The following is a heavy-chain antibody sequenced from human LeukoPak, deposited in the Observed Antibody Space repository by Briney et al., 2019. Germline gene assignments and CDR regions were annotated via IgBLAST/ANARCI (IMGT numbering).Heavy chain of an antibody. CDR1: GGSISSYY. Sequence: SETLSLTCTVSGGSISSYYWSWIRQPPGKGLEWIGYIYYSGSTDYNPSLKSRVTISVDTSKNQFSLKLSSVTAADTAVYYCARRKYYGSGSYSNWFDPWGQGTLATVSS. CDR3: ARRKYYGSGSYSNWFDP. J-gene: IGHJ5*02. V-gene: IGHV4-59*08. D-gene: IGHD3-10*01. CDR2: IYYSGST.